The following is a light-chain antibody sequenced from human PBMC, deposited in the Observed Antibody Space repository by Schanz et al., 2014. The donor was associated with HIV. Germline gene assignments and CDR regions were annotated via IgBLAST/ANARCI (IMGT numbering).Light chain of an antibody. Sequence: QSVLTQPPSASGTPGQRVTISCSGSSSNIGSNTVHWYQQFPGTAPQLLIYGNTQRPSGVPDRFSGSKSGTSASLAISGLQSEDEADYYCAAWDDSLNGVVFGGGTKLTVL. J-gene: IGLJ3*02. V-gene: IGLV1-44*01. CDR3: AAWDDSLNGVV. CDR2: GNT. CDR1: SSNIGSNT.